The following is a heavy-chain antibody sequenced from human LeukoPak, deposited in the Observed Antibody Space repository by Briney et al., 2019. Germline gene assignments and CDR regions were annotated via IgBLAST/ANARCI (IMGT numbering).Heavy chain of an antibody. CDR2: INGRGGST. Sequence: GGSLRLSCAASGFTFSNYAMSWVRQAPGKGLEWVSSINGRGGSTYYADSVKGRFTISRDNAKNSLYLQMNSLRAEDTALYYCAKDIAAAGPREFYYFDYWGQGTLVTVSS. CDR1: GFTFSNYA. D-gene: IGHD6-13*01. V-gene: IGHV3-23*01. J-gene: IGHJ4*02. CDR3: AKDIAAAGPREFYYFDY.